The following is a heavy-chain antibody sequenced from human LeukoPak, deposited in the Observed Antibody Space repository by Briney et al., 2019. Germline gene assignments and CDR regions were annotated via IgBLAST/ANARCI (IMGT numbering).Heavy chain of an antibody. V-gene: IGHV3-66*01. CDR3: ARDSSGYDY. Sequence: PGGSLRLSCAASGFIFNNDAMSWVRQAPGKGLEWVSVIYSGGSTYYADSGKGRFTISRDNSKNTLHLQMNSLRAEDTAVYYCARDSSGYDYWGQGTLVTVSS. CDR1: GFIFNNDA. D-gene: IGHD6-19*01. J-gene: IGHJ4*02. CDR2: IYSGGST.